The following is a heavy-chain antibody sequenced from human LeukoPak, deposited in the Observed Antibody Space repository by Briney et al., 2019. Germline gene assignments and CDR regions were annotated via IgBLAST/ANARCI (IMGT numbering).Heavy chain of an antibody. CDR1: GYTFTGHY. J-gene: IGHJ6*02. CDR3: ARGRQGGVLYGMDV. CDR2: INPTSGVT. V-gene: IGHV1-2*02. Sequence: ASVKVSCKASGYTFTGHYLHWVRQAPGQRLKWMGWINPTSGVTNYAQKFQGRVTMTRDTSISTAYMELSRLTSDDTAVYYCARGRQGGVLYGMDVWGQGTTVTVSS. D-gene: IGHD3-10*01.